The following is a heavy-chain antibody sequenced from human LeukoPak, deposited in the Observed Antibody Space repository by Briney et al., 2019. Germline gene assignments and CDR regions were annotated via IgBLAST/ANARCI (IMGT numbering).Heavy chain of an antibody. CDR2: ISSTSDYI. V-gene: IGHV3-21*01. J-gene: IGHJ4*01. Sequence: GGSLRLSCAAYGFSFSSYSMNWVRQAPGKGLAWVAAISSTSDYIYHADSVKGRFTISRDNADNTLYLDMNNLRAEDTAIYYCARTLGGYDSSGIDYWGQGTRVTVSS. CDR3: ARTLGGYDSSGIDY. CDR1: GFSFSSYS. D-gene: IGHD3-10*01.